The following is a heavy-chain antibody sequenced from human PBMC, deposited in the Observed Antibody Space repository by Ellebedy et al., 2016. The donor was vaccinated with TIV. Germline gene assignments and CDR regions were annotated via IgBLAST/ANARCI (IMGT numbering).Heavy chain of an antibody. D-gene: IGHD5-12*01. CDR3: ARSSGSGHDL. V-gene: IGHV1-2*02. Sequence: ASVKVSCXSSAETYPTLYVQWVRQAPGQGFEWMGWINLRNGATHYAQKFRDRVTMTSDASITTAFMELSRLRSDDTAVYYCARSSGSGHDLWGQGTLVTVSS. J-gene: IGHJ4*02. CDR2: INLRNGAT. CDR1: AETYPTLY.